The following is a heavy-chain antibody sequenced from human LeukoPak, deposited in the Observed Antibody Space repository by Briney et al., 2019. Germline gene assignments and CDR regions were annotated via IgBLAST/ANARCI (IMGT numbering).Heavy chain of an antibody. CDR1: GYTFTGYY. CDR3: ARRVGARAGYSYGDYMDV. V-gene: IGHV1-2*02. D-gene: IGHD5-18*01. Sequence: GASVKVSCKASGYTFTGYYMHWVRQAPGQGLEWMGWINPNSGGTNYVQKFQGRVTMTRDTSISTAYMELSRLRSDDTAVYYCARRVGARAGYSYGDYMDVWGKGTTVTVSS. CDR2: INPNSGGT. J-gene: IGHJ6*03.